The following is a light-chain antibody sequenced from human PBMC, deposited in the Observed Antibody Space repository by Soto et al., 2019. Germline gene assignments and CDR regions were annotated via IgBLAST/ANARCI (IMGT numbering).Light chain of an antibody. CDR1: QGISNY. Sequence: DIQMTQSPSSLSASVGDRGTITCPASQGISNYLAWYQQKPGKVPKLLIYAASTLQSGVPSRFSGSGSGTDFTLTISSLQPEDVATYYCQKYNSAPQAFGPGTKVDIK. CDR3: QKYNSAPQA. J-gene: IGKJ3*01. V-gene: IGKV1-27*01. CDR2: AAS.